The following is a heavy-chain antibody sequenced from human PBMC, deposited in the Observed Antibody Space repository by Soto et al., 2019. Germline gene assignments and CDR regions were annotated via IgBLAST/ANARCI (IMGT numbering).Heavy chain of an antibody. Sequence: SETLSLTCTASGGSVSSGSYYWSWIRQPPGKGLEWIGYIYYSGSTNYNPSLKSRVTISVDTSKNQFSLKLSSVTAADTAVYYCARVENYYDSSGYYYFDYWGQGTLVTVSS. J-gene: IGHJ4*02. CDR1: GGSVSSGSYY. V-gene: IGHV4-61*01. CDR3: ARVENYYDSSGYYYFDY. D-gene: IGHD3-22*01. CDR2: IYYSGST.